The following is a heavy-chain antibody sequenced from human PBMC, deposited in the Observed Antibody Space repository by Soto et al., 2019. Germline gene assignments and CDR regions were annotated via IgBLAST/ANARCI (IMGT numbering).Heavy chain of an antibody. V-gene: IGHV3-30-3*01. CDR3: ARGEAWYYYDSSGHTRYFDY. J-gene: IGHJ4*02. CDR1: GFTFSSYA. CDR2: ISYDGSNK. D-gene: IGHD3-22*01. Sequence: GGSLRLSCAASGFTFSSYAMHWVRQAPGKGLEWVAVISYDGSNKYYADSVKGRFTISRDNSKNTLYLQMNSLRAEDTAVYYCARGEAWYYYDSSGHTRYFDYWGQGTLVTVSS.